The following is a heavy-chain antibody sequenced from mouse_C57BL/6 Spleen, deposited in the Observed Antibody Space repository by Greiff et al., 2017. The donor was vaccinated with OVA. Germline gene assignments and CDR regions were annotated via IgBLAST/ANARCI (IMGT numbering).Heavy chain of an antibody. V-gene: IGHV5-4*03. CDR3: ARGGLAY. CDR1: GFTFSSYA. Sequence: EVKLMESGGGLVKPGGSLKLSCAASGFTFSSYAMSWVRQTPEKRLEWVATISDGGSYTYYPDKVKGRFTISRDNAKNNLYLQMSHLKSEDTAMYYCARGGLAYWGQGTLVTVSA. CDR2: ISDGGSYT. J-gene: IGHJ3*01.